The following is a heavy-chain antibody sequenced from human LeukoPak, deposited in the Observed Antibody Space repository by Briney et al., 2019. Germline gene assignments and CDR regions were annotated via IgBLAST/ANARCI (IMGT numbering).Heavy chain of an antibody. CDR1: GFTFSSYS. Sequence: GGSLRLSCAASGFTFSSYSMNWVRQAPGKGLEWVSSIDFTSRYIYNADSVKGRFTTSRDNAKNSLDLQMNSLKVEDTAVYYCARERRTRLIDYWGLGTLVTVSS. CDR3: ARERRTRLIDY. D-gene: IGHD4/OR15-4a*01. V-gene: IGHV3-21*01. J-gene: IGHJ4*02. CDR2: IDFTSRYI.